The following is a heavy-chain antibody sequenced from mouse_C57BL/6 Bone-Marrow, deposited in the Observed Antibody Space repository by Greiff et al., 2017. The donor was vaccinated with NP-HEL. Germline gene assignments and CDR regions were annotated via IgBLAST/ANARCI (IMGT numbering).Heavy chain of an antibody. J-gene: IGHJ3*01. Sequence: EVQLVESGPGLVKPSQSLSLTCSVTGYSITSGYYWNWIRQFPGNKLEWMGYISYDGSNNYNPSLKNRISITRDTSKNQFFLKLNSVTTEDTATYYCANYDSWFAYWGQGTLDTVSA. V-gene: IGHV3-6*01. CDR3: ANYDSWFAY. CDR1: GYSITSGYY. CDR2: ISYDGSN. D-gene: IGHD2-4*01.